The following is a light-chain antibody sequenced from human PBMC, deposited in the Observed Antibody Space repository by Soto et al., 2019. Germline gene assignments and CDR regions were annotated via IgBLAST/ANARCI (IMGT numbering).Light chain of an antibody. J-gene: IGLJ2*01. V-gene: IGLV2-14*01. CDR3: SSYTSSSRV. Sequence: QSALTQPASVSGSPGQSITISCTGTSSDVGGYNYVSWYQQHPGKAPKLMIYEVSNRPSGVSNRFSGSKSGNTASLTISGLQAEDEADYYCSSYTSSSRVFGGGTKLTFL. CDR2: EVS. CDR1: SSDVGGYNY.